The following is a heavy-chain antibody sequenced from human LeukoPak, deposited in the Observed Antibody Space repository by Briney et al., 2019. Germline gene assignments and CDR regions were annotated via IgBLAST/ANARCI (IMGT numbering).Heavy chain of an antibody. CDR3: ARVDYGDYAVFDY. V-gene: IGHV4-59*01. J-gene: IGHJ4*02. CDR1: GGSISSYY. CDR2: IYYSGST. Sequence: PSETLSLTCTVSGGSISSYYWSWIRQPPGKGLEWIGYIYYSGSTNYNPSLKSRVTISVDTSKNQFSLKLSSVTAADTAVYYCARVDYGDYAVFDYWGQGTLVTVSS. D-gene: IGHD4-17*01.